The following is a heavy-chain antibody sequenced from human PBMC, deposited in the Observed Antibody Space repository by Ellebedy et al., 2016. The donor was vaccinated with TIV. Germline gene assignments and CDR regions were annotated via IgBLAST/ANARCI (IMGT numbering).Heavy chain of an antibody. J-gene: IGHJ6*02. CDR3: ARHNLYCSSASCFGALSNYGMDV. V-gene: IGHV5-51*01. D-gene: IGHD2-2*01. Sequence: GESLKISCKGSGYSFTSYWIGWVRQMPGKGLEWMGIIYPGDSDTRYSPSFQGQVTISADKSISTAYLQWSSLQASDTAMYYCARHNLYCSSASCFGALSNYGMDVWGQGTTVTVSS. CDR2: IYPGDSDT. CDR1: GYSFTSYW.